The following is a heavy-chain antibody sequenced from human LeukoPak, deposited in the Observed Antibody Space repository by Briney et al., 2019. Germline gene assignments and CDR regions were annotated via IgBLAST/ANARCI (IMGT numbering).Heavy chain of an antibody. CDR3: TTETSLLRRAFDI. Sequence: GGSLRLSCAASGFTFSNAWMSWVRQAPGKGLEWVGRIKSKTDGGTTDYAAPVKGRFTISRDDSKNTLYLQMNSLKTEDTAVYYCTTETSLLRRAFDIWGQGTMVTVSS. V-gene: IGHV3-15*01. CDR2: IKSKTDGGTT. D-gene: IGHD3-22*01. CDR1: GFTFSNAW. J-gene: IGHJ3*02.